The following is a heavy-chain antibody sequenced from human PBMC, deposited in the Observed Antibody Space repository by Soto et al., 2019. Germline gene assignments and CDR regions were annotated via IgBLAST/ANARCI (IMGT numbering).Heavy chain of an antibody. V-gene: IGHV1-8*01. CDR3: ARDYSSGYGMDV. CDR2: MNPNSGNT. Sequence: ASVKVFCKASGYTFTSYDINWVRQATGQGLEWMGWMNPNSGNTDYAQKFQGRVTMTRNTSISTAYMELSSLRSEDTAVYYCARDYSSGYGMDVWGQGTTVTVSS. J-gene: IGHJ6*02. CDR1: GYTFTSYD. D-gene: IGHD6-19*01.